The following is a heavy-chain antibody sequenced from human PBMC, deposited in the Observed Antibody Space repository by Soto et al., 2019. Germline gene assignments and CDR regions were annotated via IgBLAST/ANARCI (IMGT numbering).Heavy chain of an antibody. CDR2: IIPILGIA. J-gene: IGHJ5*02. D-gene: IGHD2-15*01. Sequence: SVKVSCKASGGTFSSYTISWVRQAPGQGLEWMGRIIPILGIANYAQKFQGRVTITADKSTSTAYMELSSLRSEDTAVYYCARGLGQGSAVGSDPWGQGTLVTVSS. CDR1: GGTFSSYT. CDR3: ARGLGQGSAVGSDP. V-gene: IGHV1-69*02.